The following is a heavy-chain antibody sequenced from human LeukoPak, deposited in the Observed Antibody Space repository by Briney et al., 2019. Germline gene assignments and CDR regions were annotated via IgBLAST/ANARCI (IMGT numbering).Heavy chain of an antibody. D-gene: IGHD3-10*01. CDR3: SRHVGHCNGSGTLPYYYDY. CDR1: GVSFSVDDYY. J-gene: IGHJ4*02. Sequence: SETLSLTCTVSGVSFSVDDYYWGWIRRPPGKGLESIGSIYYSGNTYYNPSLKSRVSISVDTSKNQSSLKVTSVTAADKAGYYCSRHVGHCNGSGTLPYYYDYWGQGTLVTVSS. CDR2: IYYSGNT. V-gene: IGHV4-39*01.